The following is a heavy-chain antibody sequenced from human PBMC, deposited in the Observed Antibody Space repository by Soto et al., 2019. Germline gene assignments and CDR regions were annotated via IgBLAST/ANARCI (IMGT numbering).Heavy chain of an antibody. CDR2: IIPIFGTA. CDR1: GGTFSSYA. CDR3: AGSRNPHDAFDI. J-gene: IGHJ3*02. Sequence: SVKVSCKASGGTFSSYAISWVRQAPGQGLEWMGGIIPIFGTANYAQKFQGRVTITADESTSTAYMELSSLRSEDTAVYYCAGSRNPHDAFDIWGQGTMVTVSS. V-gene: IGHV1-69*13.